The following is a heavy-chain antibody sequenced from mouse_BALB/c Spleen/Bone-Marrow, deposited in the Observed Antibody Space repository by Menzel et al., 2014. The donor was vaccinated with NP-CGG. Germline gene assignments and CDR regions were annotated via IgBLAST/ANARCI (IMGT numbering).Heavy chain of an antibody. D-gene: IGHD2-14*01. J-gene: IGHJ4*01. CDR1: GYTFTDYA. CDR2: ISTXYGDA. V-gene: IGHV1S137*01. CDR3: ARSGKVRNAMDY. Sequence: VQLVESGAELVRPGVSVKISCKGSGYTFTDYAMHWVKQRHAKSLEWIGVISTXYGDASYNQKFKGKATMTVDKSSSTAYMELARLTSEDSAIYYCARSGKVRNAMDYWGQGTSVTVSS.